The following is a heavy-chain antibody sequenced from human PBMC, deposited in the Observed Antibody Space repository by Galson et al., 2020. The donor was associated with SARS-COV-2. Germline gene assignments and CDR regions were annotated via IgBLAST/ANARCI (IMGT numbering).Heavy chain of an antibody. Sequence: SETLSLTCTVSGYSISSGYYWGWIRQPPGKGLEWIGSIYHSGSTYYNPSLKSRVTISVDTSKNQFSLKLSSVTAADTAVYYCARNLRGYYDSSGYYPYYFDYWGQGTLVTVSS. J-gene: IGHJ4*02. CDR1: GYSISSGYY. CDR3: ARNLRGYYDSSGYYPYYFDY. CDR2: IYHSGST. D-gene: IGHD3-22*01. V-gene: IGHV4-38-2*02.